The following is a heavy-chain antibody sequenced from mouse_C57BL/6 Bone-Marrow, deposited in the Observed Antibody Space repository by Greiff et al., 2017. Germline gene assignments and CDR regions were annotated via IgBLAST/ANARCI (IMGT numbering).Heavy chain of an antibody. CDR3: ARLEFGGRSGDWYFDV. D-gene: IGHD1-1*01. CDR1: GYTFTSYD. CDR2: IYPRDGST. V-gene: IGHV1-85*01. J-gene: IGHJ1*03. Sequence: VQLQESGPELVKPGASVKLSCKASGYTFTSYDINWVKQRPGQGLEWIGGIYPRDGSTKYNEKFKGKATLTVDTSSSTAYMELHSLPCEDSAVYFCARLEFGGRSGDWYFDVWGTGTTVTVSS.